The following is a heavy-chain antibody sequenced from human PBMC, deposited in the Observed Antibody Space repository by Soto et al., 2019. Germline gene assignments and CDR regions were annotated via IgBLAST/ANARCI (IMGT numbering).Heavy chain of an antibody. Sequence: GGSLRLSCAASGFTFSSYSMNWVRQAPGKGLEWVSSISSSSSYIYYTGSVKGRFTISRDNAKNSLYLQMNSLRAEDTAVYYCARGPHPQYDFGSGLYYCMDVWGKGTTVTVSS. D-gene: IGHD3-3*01. V-gene: IGHV3-21*01. CDR3: ARGPHPQYDFGSGLYYCMDV. J-gene: IGHJ6*03. CDR2: ISSSSSYI. CDR1: GFTFSSYS.